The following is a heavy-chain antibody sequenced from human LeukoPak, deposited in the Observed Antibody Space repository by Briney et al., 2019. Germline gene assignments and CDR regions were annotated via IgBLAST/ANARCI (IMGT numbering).Heavy chain of an antibody. D-gene: IGHD3-22*01. J-gene: IGHJ4*02. Sequence: ETGGSLRLSCAASGFTFSNYAMSWVRQAPGKGLEWVSAISGSGGSTYYADSVKGRFTISRDNSKNTLYLQMNSLRAEDTAVYYCAKSYYYDSSGYYHPFDYWGQGTLVTVSS. CDR2: ISGSGGST. CDR3: AKSYYYDSSGYYHPFDY. V-gene: IGHV3-23*01. CDR1: GFTFSNYA.